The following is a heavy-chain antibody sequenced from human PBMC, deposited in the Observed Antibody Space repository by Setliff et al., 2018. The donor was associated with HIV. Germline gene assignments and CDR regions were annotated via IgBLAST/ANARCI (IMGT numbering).Heavy chain of an antibody. CDR1: GGFIKNSNYY. J-gene: IGHJ6*03. V-gene: IGHV4-39*07. CDR2: IHYSGST. D-gene: IGHD6-13*01. CDR3: AAASSWDPLLDYYYYMDV. Sequence: SETLSLTCTVYGGFIKNSNYYWGWIRQPPGKGLEWIGNIHYSGSTYYNPSLKSRVTISVDTSMDQFSLKLNSVTAADTAVYYCAAASSWDPLLDYYYYMDVWGKGTTVTVSS.